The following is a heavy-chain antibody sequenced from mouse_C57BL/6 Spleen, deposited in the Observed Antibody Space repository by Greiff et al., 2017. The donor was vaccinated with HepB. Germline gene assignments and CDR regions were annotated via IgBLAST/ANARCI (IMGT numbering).Heavy chain of an antibody. CDR2: ISDGGSYT. V-gene: IGHV5-4*01. Sequence: EVQVVESGGGLVKPGGSLKLSCAASGFTFSSYAMSWVRQTPEKRLEWVATISDGGSYTYYPDNVKGRFTISRDNAKNNLYLQMSHLKSEDTAMYYCARERDDYDNAMDYWGQGTAVTVSS. D-gene: IGHD2-4*01. CDR1: GFTFSSYA. J-gene: IGHJ4*01. CDR3: ARERDDYDNAMDY.